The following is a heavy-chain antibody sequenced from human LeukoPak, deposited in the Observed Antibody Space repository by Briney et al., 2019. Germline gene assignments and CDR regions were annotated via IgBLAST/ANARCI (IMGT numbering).Heavy chain of an antibody. CDR3: AKEVNGYFDY. Sequence: PGRSLRLSCAASGCTFSSYGMHWVRQAPGKGLEWVAVISYDGSNKYYADSVKGRFTISRDNSKNTLYLQMNSLRAEDTAVYYCAKEVNGYFDYWGQGTLVTVSS. J-gene: IGHJ4*02. CDR2: ISYDGSNK. D-gene: IGHD2-8*01. V-gene: IGHV3-30*18. CDR1: GCTFSSYG.